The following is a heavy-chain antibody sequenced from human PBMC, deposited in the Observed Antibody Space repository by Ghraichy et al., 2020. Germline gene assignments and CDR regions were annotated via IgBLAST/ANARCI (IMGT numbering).Heavy chain of an antibody. CDR2: IYHSGST. CDR1: GYSISSGYY. CDR3: ARDRGDYYDSSGYYQAEYFQH. D-gene: IGHD3-22*01. Sequence: SETLSLTCAVSGYSISSGYYWGWIRQPPGKGLEWIGSIYHSGSTYYNPSLKSRVTISVDTSKNQFSLKLSSVTAADTAVYYCARDRGDYYDSSGYYQAEYFQHWGXXTLVTVSS. J-gene: IGHJ1*01. V-gene: IGHV4-38-2*02.